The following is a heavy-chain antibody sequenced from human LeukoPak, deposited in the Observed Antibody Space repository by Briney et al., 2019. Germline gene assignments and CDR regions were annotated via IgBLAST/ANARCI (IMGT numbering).Heavy chain of an antibody. CDR3: ARRWASVYFDY. V-gene: IGHV4-59*01. D-gene: IGHD1-26*01. Sequence: PSETLSLTCTVSGGSISSYYWSWIRQPPGKGLEWIGYIYYSGSTNYNPSLKSRVTISVDTSKNQFSLKLSSVTAADTAVYYCARRWASVYFDYWGQGTLVTVSS. J-gene: IGHJ4*02. CDR2: IYYSGST. CDR1: GGSISSYY.